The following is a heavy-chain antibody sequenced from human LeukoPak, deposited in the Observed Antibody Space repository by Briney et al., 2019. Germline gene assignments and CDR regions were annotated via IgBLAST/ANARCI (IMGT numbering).Heavy chain of an antibody. CDR2: INPSGGST. CDR1: GYPLTTYY. Sequence: ASVTVSCKASGYPLTTYYMHWVRQAPGQGLEWVGIINPSGGSTNYAQKFQGRVTMTRDTSTSTVYMELSRLGSEDMAVYYCARESMIARERKFDFWGQGTLVTVSS. J-gene: IGHJ4*02. D-gene: IGHD3-16*01. V-gene: IGHV1-46*01. CDR3: ARESMIARERKFDF.